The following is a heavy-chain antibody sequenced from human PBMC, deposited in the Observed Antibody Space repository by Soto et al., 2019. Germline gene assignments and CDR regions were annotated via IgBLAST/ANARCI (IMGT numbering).Heavy chain of an antibody. D-gene: IGHD4-17*01. V-gene: IGHV5-51*01. CDR1: GYSFTSYW. Sequence: GESLKISCKGSGYSFTSYWIGWVRQMPGKGLEWMGIIYPGDSDTRYSPSFQGQVTISADKSISTAYLQWSSLKASDTAMYYCARDPSRATVTTGDYYYYGMDVWGQGTTVTVSS. CDR2: IYPGDSDT. J-gene: IGHJ6*02. CDR3: ARDPSRATVTTGDYYYYGMDV.